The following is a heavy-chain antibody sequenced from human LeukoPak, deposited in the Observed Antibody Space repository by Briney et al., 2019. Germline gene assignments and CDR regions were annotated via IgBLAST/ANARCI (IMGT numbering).Heavy chain of an antibody. Sequence: ASVKVSCKASGYTFSDYYMHWVRQAPGQGLEWMGRINPNSGGTKYAEKFQGRVTMTRDTSINTAYMELSRLRSDDTALYYCAISESSSWEFDSWGQGTLVTVSS. CDR3: AISESSSWEFDS. V-gene: IGHV1-2*06. D-gene: IGHD6-13*01. J-gene: IGHJ4*02. CDR2: INPNSGGT. CDR1: GYTFSDYY.